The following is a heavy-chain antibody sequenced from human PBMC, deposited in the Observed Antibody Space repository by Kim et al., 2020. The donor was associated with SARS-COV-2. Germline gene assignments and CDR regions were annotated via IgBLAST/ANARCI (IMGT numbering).Heavy chain of an antibody. J-gene: IGHJ4*02. CDR3: ARLPHDSSGYVDC. Sequence: SETLSLTCTVSSGSISNSFNYWGWIRQPPGKGLEWIGSVYHSGSTYDSPSLKSRVTVSVDTSKNQFSLKLTSVTAADTAVYFCARLPHDSSGYVDCWGQGILVTVSS. CDR2: VYHSGST. CDR1: SGSISNSFNY. V-gene: IGHV4-39*01. D-gene: IGHD3-22*01.